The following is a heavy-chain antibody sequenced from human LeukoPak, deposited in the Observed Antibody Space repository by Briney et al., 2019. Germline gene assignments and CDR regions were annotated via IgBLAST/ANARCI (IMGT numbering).Heavy chain of an antibody. CDR2: ISSSGSTI. CDR3: ARGTHSGSYDKPTFLDY. V-gene: IGHV3-48*03. Sequence: GGSLRLSCAASGFTFTTYWMSWVRQAPGKGLEWVSYISSSGSTIYYADSVKGRFTISRDNAKNSLYLQMSSLRAEDTAVYYCARGTHSGSYDKPTFLDYWGQGTLVTVSS. J-gene: IGHJ4*02. CDR1: GFTFTTYW. D-gene: IGHD1-26*01.